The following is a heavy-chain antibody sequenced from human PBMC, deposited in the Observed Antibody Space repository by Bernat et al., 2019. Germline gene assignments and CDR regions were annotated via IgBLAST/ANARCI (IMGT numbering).Heavy chain of an antibody. CDR3: ARDRYSSSQLDY. CDR2: ISYDGSNK. Sequence: QVQLVESGGGVVQPGRSLRLSCAASGFTFSHYGMHWVRQAPGKGLAWVAVISYDGSNKYYADSVKGRFTISRDNSKNTLDLQMNSLRAEDTAVYYCARDRYSSSQLDYWGQGTLVTVSS. CDR1: GFTFSHYG. J-gene: IGHJ4*02. V-gene: IGHV3-30*03. D-gene: IGHD6-6*01.